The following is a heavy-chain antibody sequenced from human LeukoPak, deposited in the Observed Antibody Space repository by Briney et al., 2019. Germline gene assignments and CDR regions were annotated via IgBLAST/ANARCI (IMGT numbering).Heavy chain of an antibody. J-gene: IGHJ4*02. CDR3: AKDELTYYYGSGSYYTGGPFDY. Sequence: GGSLRLSCAASGFTFSSYAMSWVRQAPGKGLEWVSAISGSGGSTYYADSVKGRVTVSRDNSKNTLYLQMNSLRAEDTAVYYCAKDELTYYYGSGSYYTGGPFDYWGQGTLVTVSS. V-gene: IGHV3-23*01. CDR1: GFTFSSYA. CDR2: ISGSGGST. D-gene: IGHD3-10*01.